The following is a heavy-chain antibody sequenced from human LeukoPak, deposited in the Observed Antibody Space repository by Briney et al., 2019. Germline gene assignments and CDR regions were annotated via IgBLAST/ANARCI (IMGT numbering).Heavy chain of an antibody. D-gene: IGHD3-10*01. J-gene: IGHJ3*02. V-gene: IGHV3-48*03. CDR2: ISSSGGII. Sequence: PGGSLRRLCAASGFTFSSYDMNWVRQAPGKGLEWVAYISSSGGIIYYADSVKGRFTISRDNAKNSLYLQMNSLRAEDTAVYYCARVATMVRVPLDALDIWAQRTMVSVSS. CDR3: ARVATMVRVPLDALDI. CDR1: GFTFSSYD.